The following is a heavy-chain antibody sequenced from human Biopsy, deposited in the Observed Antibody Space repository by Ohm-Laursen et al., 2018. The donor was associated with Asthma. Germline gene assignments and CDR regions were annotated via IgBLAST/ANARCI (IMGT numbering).Heavy chain of an antibody. D-gene: IGHD3-22*01. Sequence: SLRLSCTASGFAVSRDHMFWVRQAPGKGLEWVSVIYSGGTSHTADSVRGRFPISRDYSKNTLYLQMHSLRAEDTAAYYCARGDSSNWSHYYFDYWGQGTLVTVSS. CDR2: IYSGGTS. V-gene: IGHV3-53*01. CDR1: GFAVSRDH. J-gene: IGHJ4*02. CDR3: ARGDSSNWSHYYFDY.